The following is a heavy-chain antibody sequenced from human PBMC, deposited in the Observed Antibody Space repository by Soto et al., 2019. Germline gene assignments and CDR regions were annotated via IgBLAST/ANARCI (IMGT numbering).Heavy chain of an antibody. CDR3: AGTTSHQWYYMDV. V-gene: IGHV6-1*01. D-gene: IGHD1-7*01. Sequence: QVQRQESGPGLVKPSQTVSLTCAISGDSVSSNSAAWNWIRLSPSRGLEWLARTYYRSRWYNDYAVSVRSRITVNPDTSKNQFSLQLTSVTPEDTAVYYCAGTTSHQWYYMDVWGKGTTVTVSS. J-gene: IGHJ6*03. CDR1: GDSVSSNSAA. CDR2: TYYRSRWYN.